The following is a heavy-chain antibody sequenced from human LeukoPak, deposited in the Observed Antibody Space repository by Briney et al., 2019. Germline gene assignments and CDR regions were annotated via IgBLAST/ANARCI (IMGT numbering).Heavy chain of an antibody. Sequence: ASVKVSFKASGYTFTGYYMHWVRQAPGQGVGWMGWINPNSGGTNYAQKFQGRVTMTRDTSISTAYMELSRLRSDDTAVYYCARTTSYYYDSSLVYWGQGTLVTVSS. CDR1: GYTFTGYY. CDR2: INPNSGGT. CDR3: ARTTSYYYDSSLVY. D-gene: IGHD3-22*01. V-gene: IGHV1-2*02. J-gene: IGHJ4*02.